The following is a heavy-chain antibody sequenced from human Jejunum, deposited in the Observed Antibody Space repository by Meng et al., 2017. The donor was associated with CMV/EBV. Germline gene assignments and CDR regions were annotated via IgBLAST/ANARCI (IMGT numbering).Heavy chain of an antibody. CDR1: GGSFSGCF. V-gene: IGHV4-34*01. D-gene: IGHD5-24*01. Sequence: CALSGGSFSGCFWSCIRQPPGTGLEWIGEINQSESTNYNPSLKSRVTISVDTSKNQFSLRRDSVTAADTAVYYCARVGGYRNNWFDPWGQGTLVTVSS. CDR3: ARVGGYRNNWFDP. CDR2: INQSEST. J-gene: IGHJ5*02.